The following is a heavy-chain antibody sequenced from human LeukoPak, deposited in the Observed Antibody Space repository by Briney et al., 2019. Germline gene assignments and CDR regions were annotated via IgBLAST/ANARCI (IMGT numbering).Heavy chain of an antibody. D-gene: IGHD5-12*01. J-gene: IGHJ4*02. CDR2: ISWNSGSI. Sequence: PGRSLRLSCAASRFTFDDYAMHWVRQAPGKGLEWVSGISWNSGSIGYADSVKGRFTISRDNAKNSLYLQMNSLRAEDTALYYCAKDMTYSGYAFDYWGQGTLVTVSS. CDR1: RFTFDDYA. V-gene: IGHV3-9*01. CDR3: AKDMTYSGYAFDY.